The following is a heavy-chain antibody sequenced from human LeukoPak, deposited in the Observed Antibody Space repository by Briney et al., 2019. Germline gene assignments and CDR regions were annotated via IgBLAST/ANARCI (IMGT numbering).Heavy chain of an antibody. Sequence: PGGSLRLSCVASGYTFDDYGMSWVRQAPGKGLEWVSSISSSSSYIYYADSVKGRFTISRDNAKNSLYLQMNSLRAEDTAVYYCARGITMVRAPPVRDAFDIWGQGTMVTVSS. CDR1: GYTFDDYG. V-gene: IGHV3-21*01. CDR3: ARGITMVRAPPVRDAFDI. CDR2: ISSSSSYI. J-gene: IGHJ3*02. D-gene: IGHD3-10*01.